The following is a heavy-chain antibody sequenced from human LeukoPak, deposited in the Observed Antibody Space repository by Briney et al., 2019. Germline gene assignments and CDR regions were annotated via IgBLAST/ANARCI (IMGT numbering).Heavy chain of an antibody. D-gene: IGHD2-2*01. CDR1: GGSISSYY. CDR3: ARVCSTSCYSAFDI. J-gene: IGHJ3*02. Sequence: PSETLSLTCTVSGGSISSYYWSWIRQPPGKGPEWIGYIYYSGSTNYNPSLKSRVTISVDTSKNQFSLKLSSVTAADTAVYYCARVCSTSCYSAFDIWGQGTMVTVSS. V-gene: IGHV4-59*01. CDR2: IYYSGST.